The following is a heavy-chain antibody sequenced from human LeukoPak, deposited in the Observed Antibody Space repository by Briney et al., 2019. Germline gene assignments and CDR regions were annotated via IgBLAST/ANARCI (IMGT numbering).Heavy chain of an antibody. D-gene: IGHD1-1*01. CDR2: IYTSGST. CDR3: ARGGGVGVQKLEY. J-gene: IGHJ4*02. V-gene: IGHV4-4*07. CDR1: GGSISSYF. Sequence: SETLSLTCTVSGGSISSYFWSWIRQPAGRGLEWIGRIYTSGSTDYNPSLKPRVTMSVDTSKNQFSLKLSSVTAADTAVYYCARGGGVGVQKLEYWGQGTLVTVSS.